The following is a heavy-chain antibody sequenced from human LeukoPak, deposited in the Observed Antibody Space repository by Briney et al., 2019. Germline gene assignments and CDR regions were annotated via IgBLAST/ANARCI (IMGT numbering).Heavy chain of an antibody. CDR3: AKEDYYGSGSYEGRFDP. CDR1: GFTFSSYS. Sequence: PGGSLRLSCAASGFTFSSYSMNWVRQAPGKGLEWVSGISPNGVITYYADSVKGRFTISRDNSKNTLYLQMNSLRAEDTAVYYCAKEDYYGSGSYEGRFDPWGQGTLVTVSS. CDR2: ISPNGVIT. V-gene: IGHV3-23*01. J-gene: IGHJ5*02. D-gene: IGHD3-10*01.